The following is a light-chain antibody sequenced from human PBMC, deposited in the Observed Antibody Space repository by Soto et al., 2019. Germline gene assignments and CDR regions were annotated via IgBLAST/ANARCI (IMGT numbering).Light chain of an antibody. CDR1: QSISSY. CDR2: AAS. Sequence: DIQMTQSPSSLSASVGDRVTITCRASQSISSYLNWYQQKPGKAPKLLIYAASSLQSGVPSRFSGSGSGTDFTLTISSLQPEDFATYYCQPSYSTPLFTFGPGTKVDMK. CDR3: QPSYSTPLFT. V-gene: IGKV1-39*01. J-gene: IGKJ3*01.